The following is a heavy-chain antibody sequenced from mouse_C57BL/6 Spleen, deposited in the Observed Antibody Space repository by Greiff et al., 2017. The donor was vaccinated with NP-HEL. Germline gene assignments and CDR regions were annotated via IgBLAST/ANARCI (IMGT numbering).Heavy chain of an antibody. CDR3: TPNYYGSSYGNFDY. CDR2: IYPGNSDT. J-gene: IGHJ2*01. CDR1: GYTFTSYW. V-gene: IGHV1-5*01. D-gene: IGHD1-1*01. Sequence: EVQLQQSGTVLARPGASVKMSCKTSGYTFTSYWMHWVKQRPGQGLEWIGAIYPGNSDTSYNQKFKGKAKLTAVTSASTAYMELSSLTNEDSAVYYCTPNYYGSSYGNFDYWGQGTTLTVSS.